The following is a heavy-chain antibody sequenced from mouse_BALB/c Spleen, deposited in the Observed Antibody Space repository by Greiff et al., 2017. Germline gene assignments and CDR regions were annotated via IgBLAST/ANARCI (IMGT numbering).Heavy chain of an antibody. CDR1: GYTFTSYY. V-gene: IGHV1S81*02. CDR2: INPSNGGT. Sequence: QVQLKESGAELVKPGASVKLSCKASGYTFTSYYMYWVKQRPGQGLEWIGEINPSNGGTNFNEKFKSKATLTVDKSSSTAYMQLSSLTSEDSAVYDCTRCDYYGSNYGFAYWGQGTLVTVSA. J-gene: IGHJ3*01. CDR3: TRCDYYGSNYGFAY. D-gene: IGHD1-1*01.